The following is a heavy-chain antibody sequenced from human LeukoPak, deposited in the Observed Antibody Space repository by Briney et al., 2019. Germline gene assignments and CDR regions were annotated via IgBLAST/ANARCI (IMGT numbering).Heavy chain of an antibody. CDR2: INPNSGGT. Sequence: ASVKVSCKASGNTFTGYYMHWVRQAPGQGLEWMGWINPNSGGTNYAQKFQGWVTMTRDTSISTAYMELSRLRSDDTAVYYCARVYAGGLGRDSGYFDLWGRGTLVTVSS. V-gene: IGHV1-2*04. D-gene: IGHD4-23*01. J-gene: IGHJ2*01. CDR1: GNTFTGYY. CDR3: ARVYAGGLGRDSGYFDL.